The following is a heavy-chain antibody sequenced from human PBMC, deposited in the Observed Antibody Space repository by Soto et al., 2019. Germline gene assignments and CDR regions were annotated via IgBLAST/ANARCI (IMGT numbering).Heavy chain of an antibody. CDR2: IIPIFGTA. Sequence: SVKVSCKASGGTFSSYAISWVRQAPGQGLEWMGGIIPIFGTANYAQKFQGRVTITADESTGTAYMELSSLRSEDTAVYYCARNKLLWFGEPYTDYYYGMDVWGQGTTVTVSS. CDR1: GGTFSSYA. D-gene: IGHD3-10*01. J-gene: IGHJ6*02. CDR3: ARNKLLWFGEPYTDYYYGMDV. V-gene: IGHV1-69*13.